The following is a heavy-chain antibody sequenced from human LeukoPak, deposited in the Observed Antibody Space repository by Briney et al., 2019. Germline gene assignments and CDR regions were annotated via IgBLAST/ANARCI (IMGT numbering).Heavy chain of an antibody. J-gene: IGHJ4*02. CDR3: ARDGPYGDYEGYYFDY. D-gene: IGHD4-17*01. Sequence: GGSLRLSCAASGFTFDDYAMNWVRQAPGKGLEWVSYISSSSSTIYYADSVKGRFTISRDNAKNSLYLQMNSLRAEDTAVYYCARDGPYGDYEGYYFDYWGQGTLVTVSS. CDR2: ISSSSSTI. CDR1: GFTFDDYA. V-gene: IGHV3-48*01.